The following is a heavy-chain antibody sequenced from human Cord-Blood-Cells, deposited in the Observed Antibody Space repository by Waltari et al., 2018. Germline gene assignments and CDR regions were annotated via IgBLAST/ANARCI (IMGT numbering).Heavy chain of an antibody. CDR1: GYSISSGYY. CDR2: IYHSGVT. CDR3: ARINYDFWSGYYTVGAFDY. V-gene: IGHV4-38-2*01. J-gene: IGHJ4*02. Sequence: QVQLQESGPGLVKPSETLSLTCPVSGYSISSGYYWGWIRQPTGKGLEWIGSIYHSGVTYYNPALNSRVTISVDTSKNQFSLKLSSVTAADTAVYYCARINYDFWSGYYTVGAFDYWGQGTLVTVSS. D-gene: IGHD3-3*01.